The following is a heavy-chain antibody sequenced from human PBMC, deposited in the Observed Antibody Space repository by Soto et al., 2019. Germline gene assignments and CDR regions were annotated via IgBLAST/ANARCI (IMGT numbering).Heavy chain of an antibody. CDR2: IYYSGST. CDR1: GGSISSYY. J-gene: IGHJ6*03. Sequence: PSETLSLTCTVSGGSISSYYWSWIRQPPGKGLEWIGYIYYSGSTNYNPSLKSRVTISVDTSKNQFSLKLSSVTAADTAVHYCASRKPRHGPHSGYDLRGRGYYYYMDVWGKGTTVTVS. CDR3: ASRKPRHGPHSGYDLRGRGYYYYMDV. D-gene: IGHD5-12*01. V-gene: IGHV4-59*08.